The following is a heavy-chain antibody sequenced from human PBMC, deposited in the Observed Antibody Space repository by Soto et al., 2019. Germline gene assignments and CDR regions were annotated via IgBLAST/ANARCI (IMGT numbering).Heavy chain of an antibody. Sequence: ASVKVSCKASGYTFTSYYMHWVRQAPGQGLEWMGIINPSGGSTSYAQKFQGRVTMNKDTSTSTVYMELSSLRSEDTAVYYCARVSVDTAMVDPFDYWGQGTLVTVSS. J-gene: IGHJ4*02. V-gene: IGHV1-46*01. CDR2: INPSGGST. D-gene: IGHD5-18*01. CDR3: ARVSVDTAMVDPFDY. CDR1: GYTFTSYY.